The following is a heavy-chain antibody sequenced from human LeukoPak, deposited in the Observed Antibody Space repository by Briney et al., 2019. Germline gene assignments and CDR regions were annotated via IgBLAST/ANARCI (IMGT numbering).Heavy chain of an antibody. J-gene: IGHJ5*02. CDR3: ARGGGWFDP. D-gene: IGHD2-15*01. CDR1: GGSISSGGYS. CDR2: IYHGGSA. V-gene: IGHV4-30-2*01. Sequence: SETLSLTCVVSGGSISSGGYSWNWIRQPPGMALEYIGYIYHGGSAYYNPSLKSRVTISIDRSNNQFSLNLTSVTAADTAVYYCARGGGWFDPWGQGTLVTVSS.